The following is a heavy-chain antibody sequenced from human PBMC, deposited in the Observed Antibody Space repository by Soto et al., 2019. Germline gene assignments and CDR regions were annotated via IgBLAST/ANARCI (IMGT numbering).Heavy chain of an antibody. J-gene: IGHJ4*02. CDR1: GFTFSSYG. CDR2: ISYDGSNK. D-gene: IGHD6-13*01. V-gene: IGHV3-30*18. CDR3: AKGGRTIASPNDY. Sequence: GGSLRLSCAASGFTFSSYGMHWVRQAPGKGLEWVAVISYDGSNKYYADSVKGRFTISRDNSKNTLYLQMNSLRAEDTAVSYFAKGGRTIASPNDYWGQGTLVTVSS.